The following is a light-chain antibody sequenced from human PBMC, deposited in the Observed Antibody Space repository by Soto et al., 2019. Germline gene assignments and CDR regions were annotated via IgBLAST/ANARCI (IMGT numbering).Light chain of an antibody. V-gene: IGKV3-20*01. Sequence: EIVLTQSPGTLSLSPGERATLSCRASQSVGRAYLDWYQQKPGQAPSLLIYHASIRSTGIPDRFSGSGSGTDFTLTISRLEPEEFAEFYCQQYASSPLTFGGGTKVEIK. J-gene: IGKJ4*01. CDR3: QQYASSPLT. CDR2: HAS. CDR1: QSVGRAY.